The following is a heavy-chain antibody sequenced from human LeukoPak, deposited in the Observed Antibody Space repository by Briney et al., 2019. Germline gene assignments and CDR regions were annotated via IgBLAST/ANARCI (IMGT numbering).Heavy chain of an antibody. CDR1: EFTFSDSA. V-gene: IGHV3-73*01. CDR2: IRSKANTYAT. J-gene: IGHJ4*02. Sequence: PGGSLRLSCAASEFTFSDSAMHWVRQASGKGLEWVGRIRSKANTYATAYAASVKGRFTISRDDSKNTAYLQMNSLRAEDAAVYYRAQDLAYIRFDKWGQGTLVTVSS. D-gene: IGHD1-1*01. CDR3: AQDLAYIRFDK.